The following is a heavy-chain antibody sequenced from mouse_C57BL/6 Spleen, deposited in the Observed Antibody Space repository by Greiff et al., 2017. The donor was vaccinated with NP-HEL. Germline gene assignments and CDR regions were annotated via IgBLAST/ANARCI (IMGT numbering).Heavy chain of an antibody. CDR1: GYTFTSYW. D-gene: IGHD2-5*01. Sequence: QVQLQQPGAELVKPGASVKLSCKASGYTFTSYWMHWVKQRPGQGLEWIGMIHPNSGSTNYNEKFKSKATLTVDKSSSTAYIQLSSLTSEDSAVYYCARPLYYSNSWFAYWGQGTLVTVSA. CDR3: ARPLYYSNSWFAY. CDR2: IHPNSGST. J-gene: IGHJ3*01. V-gene: IGHV1-64*01.